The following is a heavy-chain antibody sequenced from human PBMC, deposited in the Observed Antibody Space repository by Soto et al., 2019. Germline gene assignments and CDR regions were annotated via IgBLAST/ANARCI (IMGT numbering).Heavy chain of an antibody. CDR2: ISYDGSNK. V-gene: IGHV3-30-3*01. CDR3: ARDRLRYNWNDFPYYYYGMDV. CDR1: GFTFSSYA. Sequence: QVQLVESGGGVVQPGRSLRLSCAASGFTFSSYAMHWVRQAPGKGLEWVAVISYDGSNKHYADSVKGRFTISRDNSKNTLYLQMNSLRAEDTAVYYCARDRLRYNWNDFPYYYYGMDVWSQGTTVTVSS. D-gene: IGHD1-1*01. J-gene: IGHJ6*02.